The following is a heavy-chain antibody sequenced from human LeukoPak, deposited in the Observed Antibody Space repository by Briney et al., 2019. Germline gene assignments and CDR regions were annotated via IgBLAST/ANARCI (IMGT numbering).Heavy chain of an antibody. Sequence: SQTLSLTCTVSGGSLSSGDYYWSWIRQPPGKGLEWIGYIYYSGSTYYNPSLKSRVTISVDTSKNQFSLKLSSVTAADTAVYYCAREDDDDSSGNYFDYWGQGTLVTVSS. CDR3: AREDDDDSSGNYFDY. J-gene: IGHJ4*02. D-gene: IGHD3-22*01. V-gene: IGHV4-30-4*01. CDR1: GGSLSSGDYY. CDR2: IYYSGST.